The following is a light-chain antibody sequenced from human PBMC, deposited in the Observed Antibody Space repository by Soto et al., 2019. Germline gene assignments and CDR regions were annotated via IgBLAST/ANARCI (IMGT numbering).Light chain of an antibody. CDR3: QQAYT. V-gene: IGKV1-5*03. Sequence: DIQMTQSPSTLSASVGDTVTITCRASQSISSWLAWYQQRPGKAPKLLIYKASSLESGVPSRFSGSGSGTEFTLTISSLQPDDFATYYCQQAYTFGQGTKLEIK. CDR1: QSISSW. J-gene: IGKJ2*01. CDR2: KAS.